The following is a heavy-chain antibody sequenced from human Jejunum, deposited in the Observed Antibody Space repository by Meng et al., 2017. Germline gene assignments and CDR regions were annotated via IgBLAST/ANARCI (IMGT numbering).Heavy chain of an antibody. Sequence: QVRLLESGPGLVKPSATLALACAVSGGAIESNNWWTWIRQPPGQGLEWIGEVYHSGSTHYNPSLQSRVTISIDNSKNRFSLSLNSVTAADTAIYYCARADYVRYFDLWGRGTLVTVSS. D-gene: IGHD3-10*02. V-gene: IGHV4-4*02. CDR2: VYHSGST. CDR1: GGAIESNNW. J-gene: IGHJ2*01. CDR3: ARADYVRYFDL.